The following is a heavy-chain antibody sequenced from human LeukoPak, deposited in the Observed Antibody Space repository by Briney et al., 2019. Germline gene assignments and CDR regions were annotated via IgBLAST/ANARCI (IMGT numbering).Heavy chain of an antibody. J-gene: IGHJ6*03. CDR3: ARQRRVRGAKEVYYYYYYYMDV. D-gene: IGHD3-10*01. Sequence: SETLSLTCAVYGGSFSGYYWSWIRQPPGKGLEWIGEINHSGSTNYNPSLKSRVTISVDTSKNQFSLKLSSVTAADTAVYYCARQRRVRGAKEVYYYYYYYMDVWGKGTTVTISS. CDR2: INHSGST. CDR1: GGSFSGYY. V-gene: IGHV4-34*01.